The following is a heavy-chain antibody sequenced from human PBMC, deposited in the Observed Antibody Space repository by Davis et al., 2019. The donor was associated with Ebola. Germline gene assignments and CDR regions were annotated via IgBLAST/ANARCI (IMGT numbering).Heavy chain of an antibody. CDR2: IYPGDSDT. Sequence: GESLKISCKGSGYSFTNYWIAWVRQMPGKGLEWMGIIYPGDSDTRYSPSFQGQVTISADKSISTAYLQWSSLKASDTAMYYCARQGSYYYYYYGMDVWGKGTTVTVSS. CDR1: GYSFTNYW. V-gene: IGHV5-51*01. CDR3: ARQGSYYYYYYGMDV. J-gene: IGHJ6*04. D-gene: IGHD3-10*01.